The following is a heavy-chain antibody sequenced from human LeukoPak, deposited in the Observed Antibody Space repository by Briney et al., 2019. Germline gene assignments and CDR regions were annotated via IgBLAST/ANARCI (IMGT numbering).Heavy chain of an antibody. CDR2: MNPNSGNT. D-gene: IGHD3-22*01. V-gene: IGHV1-8*03. Sequence: ASVKVSCKASGYTFTSYDINWVRQATGQGLEWMGWMNPNSGNTGYAQKFQGGVTITGNTSISTAYMELSSLRSEDTAVYYCARSYYDSSGYYIDYWGQGTLVTVSS. J-gene: IGHJ4*02. CDR3: ARSYYDSSGYYIDY. CDR1: GYTFTSYD.